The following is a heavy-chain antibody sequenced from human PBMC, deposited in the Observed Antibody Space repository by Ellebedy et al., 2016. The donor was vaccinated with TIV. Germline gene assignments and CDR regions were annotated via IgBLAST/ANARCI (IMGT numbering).Heavy chain of an antibody. CDR2: ISAYNCNT. D-gene: IGHD5-12*01. Sequence: ASVKVSCKASGYTFTSYGIIWVRQAPGQGLEWMGWISAYNCNTNYAQKLQGRVTMTTDTSTSTASMELRSLRSDDTAVYYCARYRLGEGSGYEFLDYWGQGTLVTVSS. CDR1: GYTFTSYG. CDR3: ARYRLGEGSGYEFLDY. V-gene: IGHV1-18*04. J-gene: IGHJ4*02.